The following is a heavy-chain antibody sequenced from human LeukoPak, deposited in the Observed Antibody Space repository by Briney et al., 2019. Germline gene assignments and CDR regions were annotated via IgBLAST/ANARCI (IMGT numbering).Heavy chain of an antibody. CDR1: GGSFSGYY. Sequence: SETLSLTCAVYGGSFSGYYWSWIRQPPGKGLEWIGEINHSRSTNYSPSLKNRVTISGDTSKNQFSLKLSSVTAADTAVYYCAGGGYCSGGSCYSPPAYWGQGTLVTVSS. CDR3: AGGGYCSGGSCYSPPAY. CDR2: INHSRST. J-gene: IGHJ4*02. D-gene: IGHD2-15*01. V-gene: IGHV4-34*01.